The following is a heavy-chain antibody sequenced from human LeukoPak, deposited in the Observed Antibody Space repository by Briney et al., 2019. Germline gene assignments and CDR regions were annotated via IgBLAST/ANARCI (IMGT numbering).Heavy chain of an antibody. CDR2: IYYSGTT. Sequence: SETLSLTCTVSGASIITTHYHWGWIRQPPGKGLGWIGSIYYSGTTYYNPSLKSRLTISVDTSRNHFSLSLSSVTAADTAIYYCAREIASSVEFWGQGSLVTVSS. J-gene: IGHJ4*02. CDR1: GASIITTHYH. V-gene: IGHV4-39*02. D-gene: IGHD6-6*01. CDR3: AREIASSVEF.